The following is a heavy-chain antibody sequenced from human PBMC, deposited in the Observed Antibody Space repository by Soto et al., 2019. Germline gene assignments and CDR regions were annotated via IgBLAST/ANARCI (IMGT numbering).Heavy chain of an antibody. D-gene: IGHD2-15*01. J-gene: IGHJ4*02. V-gene: IGHV3-30*18. CDR3: AKDGFLLGYCSGGSCYGEFDY. Sequence: GGSLRLSCAASGFTFSSYGMHWVRQAPGKGLEWVAVISYDGSNKYYADSVKGRFTISRDNSKNTLYLQMNSLRAEDTAVYYCAKDGFLLGYCSGGSCYGEFDYWGQGTLVTVSS. CDR1: GFTFSSYG. CDR2: ISYDGSNK.